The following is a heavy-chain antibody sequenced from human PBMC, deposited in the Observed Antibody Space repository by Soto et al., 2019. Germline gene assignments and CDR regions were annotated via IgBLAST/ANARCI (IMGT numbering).Heavy chain of an antibody. V-gene: IGHV3-23*01. CDR1: GFTFSSYA. Sequence: PGGSLRLSCAASGFTFSSYAMSWVRQAPGKGLEWVSAISGSGGSTYYADSVKGRFTISRDNSKNTLYLQMNSLRAEDTAVYYCAKDPPLDIVLMVYAKTPYYFAYWXQGTLVTVSS. J-gene: IGHJ4*02. CDR2: ISGSGGST. CDR3: AKDPPLDIVLMVYAKTPYYFAY. D-gene: IGHD2-8*01.